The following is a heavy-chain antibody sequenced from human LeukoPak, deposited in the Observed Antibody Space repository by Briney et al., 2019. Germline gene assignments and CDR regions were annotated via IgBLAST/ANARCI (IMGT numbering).Heavy chain of an antibody. CDR2: ISYDGSNK. Sequence: GGSLRLSCAASGFTFSSYAMHWVRQAPGKGLEWVAVISYDGSNKYYADSVKGRFTISRDNSKNTLYLQMNSLRAVYTAVYYCASNQLRYYYYYYMDVWGKGTTVTVSS. V-gene: IGHV3-30*01. CDR3: ASNQLRYYYYYYMDV. D-gene: IGHD2-2*01. CDR1: GFTFSSYA. J-gene: IGHJ6*03.